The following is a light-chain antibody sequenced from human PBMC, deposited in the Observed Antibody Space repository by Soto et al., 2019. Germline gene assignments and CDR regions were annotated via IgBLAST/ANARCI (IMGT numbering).Light chain of an antibody. CDR2: DAS. CDR3: QQRSNWPYT. CDR1: QSVRSY. Sequence: EIVLTQSPATLSLSPGERATLSCRASQSVRSYLAWYQQKPGQAPRLLIYDASNRATGIPARFSGSGSGTDFTLTISSLEPEDFAVYYCQQRSNWPYTFGRGTKLEIK. J-gene: IGKJ2*01. V-gene: IGKV3-11*01.